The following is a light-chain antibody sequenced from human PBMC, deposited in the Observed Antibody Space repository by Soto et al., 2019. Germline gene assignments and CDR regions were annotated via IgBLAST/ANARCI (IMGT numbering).Light chain of an antibody. J-gene: IGLJ1*01. CDR1: SSDVGYYDY. CDR3: SSYARSNNFV. V-gene: IGLV2-8*01. CDR2: EVT. Sequence: QSALTQPPSASGFPGQSVTISCTGTSSDVGYYDYVSWYQQHPGKAPQLVIYEVTKRPSGVPDRASASKSGNTASLTVSGLRAEDEADYYCSSYARSNNFVFGSGTKLTVL.